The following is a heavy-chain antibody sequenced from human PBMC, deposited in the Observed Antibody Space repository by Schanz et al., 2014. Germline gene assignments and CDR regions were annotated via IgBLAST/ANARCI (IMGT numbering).Heavy chain of an antibody. V-gene: IGHV3-15*01. CDR2: IKSKFDGATT. D-gene: IGHD6-13*01. Sequence: EVQLLESGGGLVQPGGSLRLSCAASGFTFSSYAMSWVRQAPGKGLEWVGRIKSKFDGATTDYAAPVKGRFSISRDDSQSTLYLQMNSLKIEDTAVYYCATASSPVREAGAGSSFHLWGQGTLVTVSS. J-gene: IGHJ5*02. CDR3: ATASSPVREAGAGSSFHL. CDR1: GFTFSSYA.